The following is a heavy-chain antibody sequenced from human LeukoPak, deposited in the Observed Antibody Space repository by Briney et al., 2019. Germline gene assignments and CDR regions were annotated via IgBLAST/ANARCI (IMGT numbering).Heavy chain of an antibody. Sequence: GGSLRLSCAASGFTFSGSSMHWVRQASGKGLEWVGRIRSKANSYATAYAASVKGRFTISRDDSKNTAYLQMNSLKTEDTAVYYCLGALDNWGQGTLVTVSS. V-gene: IGHV3-73*01. J-gene: IGHJ4*02. CDR2: IRSKANSYAT. CDR1: GFTFSGSS. CDR3: LGALDN.